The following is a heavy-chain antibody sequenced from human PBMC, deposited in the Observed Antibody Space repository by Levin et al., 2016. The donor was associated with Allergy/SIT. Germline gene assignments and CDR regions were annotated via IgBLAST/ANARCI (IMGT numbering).Heavy chain of an antibody. V-gene: IGHV1-2*02. D-gene: IGHD2-15*01. CDR2: INPNSGVA. CDR3: AREDSGDSPYFDP. J-gene: IGHJ5*02. Sequence: WVRQAPGQGLEWMAWINPNSGVANSAQNFQGRLTMTRDTSISTAYLELTRLRSDDTAVYYCAREDSGDSPYFDPWGQGTLGTVSS.